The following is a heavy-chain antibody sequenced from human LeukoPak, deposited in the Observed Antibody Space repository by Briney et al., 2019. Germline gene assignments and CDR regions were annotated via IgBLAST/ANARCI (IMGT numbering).Heavy chain of an antibody. D-gene: IGHD6-19*01. V-gene: IGHV3-53*04. J-gene: IGHJ4*02. CDR2: IYSGGST. CDR1: GFTFRSNG. CDR3: ARVRLGSGWSLFDF. Sequence: GGSLRLSCSASGFTFRSNGMNWVRQAPGKGLEWVSVIYSGGSTYYADSVKGRFTISRHISQNTLYLQMNSLRAEDTAVYYCARVRLGSGWSLFDFWGQGTLVTVSS.